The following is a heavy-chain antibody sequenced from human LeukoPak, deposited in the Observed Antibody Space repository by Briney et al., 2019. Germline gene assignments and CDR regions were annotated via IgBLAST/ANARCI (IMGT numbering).Heavy chain of an antibody. Sequence: ASVKVSCKASGYTFTSYDINWVRQATGQGLEWMGWMNPNSGNTGYAQKFQGRDTITRNTSISTAYMELSSLRSEDTAVYYCARGPVGYCSGGSCYSDYWGQGTLVTVSS. CDR1: GYTFTSYD. D-gene: IGHD2-15*01. CDR2: MNPNSGNT. V-gene: IGHV1-8*03. J-gene: IGHJ4*02. CDR3: ARGPVGYCSGGSCYSDY.